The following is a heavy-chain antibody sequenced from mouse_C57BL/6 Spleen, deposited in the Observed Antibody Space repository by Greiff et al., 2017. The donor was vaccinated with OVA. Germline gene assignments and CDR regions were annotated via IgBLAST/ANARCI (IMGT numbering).Heavy chain of an antibody. V-gene: IGHV14-3*01. CDR2: IDPANGNT. CDR1: GFNIKNTY. J-gene: IGHJ1*03. CDR3: ARPPLYYGSSYDWYFDV. Sequence: VQLQQSVAELVRPGASVKLSCTASGFNIKNTYMHWVKQRPEQGLEWIGRIDPANGNTKYAPKFQGKATITADTSSNTAYLQLSNLTSEDTAIYYCARPPLYYGSSYDWYFDVWGTGTTVTVSS. D-gene: IGHD1-1*01.